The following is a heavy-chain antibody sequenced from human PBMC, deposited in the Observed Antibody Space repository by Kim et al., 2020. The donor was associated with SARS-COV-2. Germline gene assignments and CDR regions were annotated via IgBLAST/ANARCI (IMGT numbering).Heavy chain of an antibody. CDR2: INPSGGST. CDR3: ARDQADCSGGSCYGSDWYFDL. V-gene: IGHV1-46*01. Sequence: ASVKVSCKATGYTFTSYYMHWVRQAPGQGLEWMGIINPSGGSTSYAQKLNGRVTMTRDTSTSTVYMELSSLRPEETAVYYCARDQADCSGGSCYGSDWYFDLWGRGTLVTVSS. CDR1: GYTFTSYY. D-gene: IGHD2-15*01. J-gene: IGHJ2*01.